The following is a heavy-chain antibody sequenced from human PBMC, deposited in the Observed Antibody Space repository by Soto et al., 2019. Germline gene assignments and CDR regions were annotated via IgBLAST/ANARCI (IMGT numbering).Heavy chain of an antibody. CDR3: ARAYGDYLDY. V-gene: IGHV3-33*01. D-gene: IGHD4-17*01. CDR1: GFTFSSYG. Sequence: QVQLVESGGGVVQPGRSLRLSCAASGFTFSSYGMHWVRQAPGKGLEWVAVIWYDGSNKYYADSVKGRFTSSRDSSKNTQYLQMNSLRAEDTAVYYCARAYGDYLDYWGQGSLVTVSS. CDR2: IWYDGSNK. J-gene: IGHJ4*02.